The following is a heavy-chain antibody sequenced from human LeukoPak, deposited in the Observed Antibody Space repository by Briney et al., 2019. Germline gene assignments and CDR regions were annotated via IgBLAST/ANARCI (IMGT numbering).Heavy chain of an antibody. J-gene: IGHJ3*02. CDR1: GGSISTGGYY. D-gene: IGHD3-10*01. CDR2: ISYSGDT. V-gene: IGHV4-30-4*01. Sequence: SETLSLTCTVSGGSISTGGYYWSWIRQPPGKGLEWIGYISYSGDTYYNPSLKSRVSMSLDTSKSQLSLKMSSVTAADTAVYYCASTSKYIGSGRDDSFDIWGQGTMVTVSS. CDR3: ASTSKYIGSGRDDSFDI.